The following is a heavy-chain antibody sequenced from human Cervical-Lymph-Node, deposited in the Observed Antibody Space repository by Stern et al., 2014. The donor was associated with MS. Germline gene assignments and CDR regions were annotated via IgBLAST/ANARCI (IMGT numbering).Heavy chain of an antibody. CDR2: ISGSGGNT. Sequence: EVQLVESGGGLVQPGGALTLRCAASGFSFNDFAMTWVRQAPGKGLEWVSSISGSGGNTFYSESVKGRFTISRDNSKNTQWLQMSSLRAEDTAIYYCAKGKTVTGSGYGIDVWGQGTTVTVSS. J-gene: IGHJ6*01. CDR3: AKGKTVTGSGYGIDV. V-gene: IGHV3-23*04. CDR1: GFSFNDFA. D-gene: IGHD6-19*01.